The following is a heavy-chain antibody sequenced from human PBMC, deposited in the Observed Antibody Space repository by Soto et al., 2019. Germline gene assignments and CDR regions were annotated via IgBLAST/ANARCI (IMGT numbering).Heavy chain of an antibody. CDR2: IYHSGST. D-gene: IGHD1-26*01. CDR3: ARGKWEFDY. CDR1: GYSISSGYY. J-gene: IGHJ4*02. V-gene: IGHV4-38-2*01. Sequence: SATLSLTCAVSGYSISSGYYWGWIRQPPGKGLEWIGSIYHSGSTYYNPSLKSRVTISVDTSKNQFSLKLSSVNAADTAVYYCARGKWEFDYWGQGTLVTVSS.